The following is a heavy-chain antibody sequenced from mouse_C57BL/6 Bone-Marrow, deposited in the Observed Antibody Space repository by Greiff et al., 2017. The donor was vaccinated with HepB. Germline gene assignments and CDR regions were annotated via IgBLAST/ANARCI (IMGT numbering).Heavy chain of an antibody. CDR2: IGPGSGST. CDR3: ARDGGYPRDYYAMEY. Sequence: QVQLQQSGAELVKPGASVKISCKASGYTFTDYYINWVKQRPGQGLEWIGKIGPGSGSTYYNEKFKGKATLTADKSSSTAYMQRSSLTSEDSAVYYCARDGGYPRDYYAMEYWGQGTSGTVSS. D-gene: IGHD2-2*01. V-gene: IGHV1-77*01. J-gene: IGHJ4*01. CDR1: GYTFTDYY.